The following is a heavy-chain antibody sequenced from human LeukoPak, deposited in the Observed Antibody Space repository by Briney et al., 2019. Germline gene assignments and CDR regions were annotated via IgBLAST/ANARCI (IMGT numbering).Heavy chain of an antibody. CDR3: ARGIEAFDY. Sequence: PGGSLRLSCAASGFTFSSYWMHWVRQGSGKGLGWVSRINSDGSSTTYADSVKGRFTISRDNAKNTLSLQMNSLRAEDTAVYYCARGIEAFDYWGQGTLVTVSA. D-gene: IGHD2-15*01. CDR1: GFTFSSYW. J-gene: IGHJ4*02. V-gene: IGHV3-74*01. CDR2: INSDGSST.